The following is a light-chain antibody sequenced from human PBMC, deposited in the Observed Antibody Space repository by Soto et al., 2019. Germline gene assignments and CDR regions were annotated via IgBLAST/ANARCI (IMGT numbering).Light chain of an antibody. CDR3: QQYNNWPPRST. CDR1: QSVSSS. Sequence: EIVMTQSPATLSVSPGERATLSCRASQSVSSSLAWYQQKPGQAPRLLIYDVSTRATGIPARFSGSGSGTEFTLTISSLQSEDFAVYYCQQYNNWPPRSTFGGGTKVDIK. J-gene: IGKJ4*01. V-gene: IGKV3-15*01. CDR2: DVS.